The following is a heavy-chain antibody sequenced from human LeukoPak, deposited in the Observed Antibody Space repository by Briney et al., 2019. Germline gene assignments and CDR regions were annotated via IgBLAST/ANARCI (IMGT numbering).Heavy chain of an antibody. CDR3: ARASSKQLAGYLPDGFDI. J-gene: IGHJ3*02. Sequence: GGSLRLSCEASGFIVRSNHMNWVRQAPGKGLEWVSSISSSETYVYYADSVKGRFTISRDNAKNSLSLQMNSLRADDAAVYYCARASSKQLAGYLPDGFDIWGQGTMVTVSS. V-gene: IGHV3-21*01. D-gene: IGHD3-9*01. CDR1: GFIVRSNH. CDR2: ISSSETYV.